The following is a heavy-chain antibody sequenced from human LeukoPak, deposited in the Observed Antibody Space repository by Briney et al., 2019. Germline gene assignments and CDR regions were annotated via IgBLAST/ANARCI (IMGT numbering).Heavy chain of an antibody. CDR3: ARGRSWSGYSHYYYYYMDV. CDR2: MNPNSGNT. J-gene: IGHJ6*03. V-gene: IGHV1-8*01. Sequence: GAPVKVSCKGSGYTFTSYDINWVRQATGQGLEWIGWMNPNSGNTGYAQKFQGRVTMTRNTSISTAYMELSSLRSEDTAVYYCARGRSWSGYSHYYYYYMDVWGKGTTVTVSS. D-gene: IGHD3-3*01. CDR1: GYTFTSYD.